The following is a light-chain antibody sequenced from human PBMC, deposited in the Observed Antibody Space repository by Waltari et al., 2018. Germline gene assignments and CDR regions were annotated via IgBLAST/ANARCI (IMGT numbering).Light chain of an antibody. CDR1: SSDIGSYNY. V-gene: IGLV2-14*03. Sequence: QSALTQPASVSGSPGQSITISCTGTSSDIGSYNYVSCNQHHPGKAPKLMIFDVNNRPSGVSDRFSGSKSGNTASLTISGLQAEDEADYYCSSYTTTSTLLVVFGGGTKLTVL. CDR2: DVN. CDR3: SSYTTTSTLLVV. J-gene: IGLJ2*01.